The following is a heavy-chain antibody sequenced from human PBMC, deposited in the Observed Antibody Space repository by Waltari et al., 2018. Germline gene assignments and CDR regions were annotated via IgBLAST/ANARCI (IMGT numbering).Heavy chain of an antibody. J-gene: IGHJ6*02. CDR2: INPSGGST. Sequence: QVQLVQSGAEVKKPGASVKVSCKASGYTFTSYYMHWVRKAPGQGLEWMGIINPSGGSTSYAQKFQGRVTMTSDTSTSTVYMELSSLRSEDTAVYYCARDREVVAATPSYYYGMDVWGQGTTVTVSS. CDR3: ARDREVVAATPSYYYGMDV. V-gene: IGHV1-46*01. CDR1: GYTFTSYY. D-gene: IGHD2-15*01.